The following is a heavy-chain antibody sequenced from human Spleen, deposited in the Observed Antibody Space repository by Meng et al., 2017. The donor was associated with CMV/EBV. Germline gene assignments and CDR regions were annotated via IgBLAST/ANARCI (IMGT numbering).Heavy chain of an antibody. CDR3: ARDSFLYYYTMDV. J-gene: IGHJ6*02. CDR2: ISPESGGT. Sequence: ASVKVSCKASGYTFIGYYLHWVRQAPGQGLEWMGWISPESGGTNYASKLQGRVTMTRDTSISTAYTEMSRLRSDDSAVYYCARDSFLYYYTMDVWGQGTTVTVSS. V-gene: IGHV1-2*02. CDR1: GYTFIGYY.